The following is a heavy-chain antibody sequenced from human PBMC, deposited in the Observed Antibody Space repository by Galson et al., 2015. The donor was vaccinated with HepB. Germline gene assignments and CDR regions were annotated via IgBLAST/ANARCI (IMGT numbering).Heavy chain of an antibody. CDR3: ARTYYDYIWGSYRWRNAFDI. Sequence: ETLSLTCAVYGGSFSGYYWSWIRQPPGKGLEWIGEINHSGSTNYNPSLKSRVTISVDTSKNQFSLKLSSVTAADTAVYYCARTYYDYIWGSYRWRNAFDIWGQGTMVTVSS. J-gene: IGHJ3*02. CDR1: GGSFSGYY. D-gene: IGHD3-16*02. V-gene: IGHV4-34*01. CDR2: INHSGST.